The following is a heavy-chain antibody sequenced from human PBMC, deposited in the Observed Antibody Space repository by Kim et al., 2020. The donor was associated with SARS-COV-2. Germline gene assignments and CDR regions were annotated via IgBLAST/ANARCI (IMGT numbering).Heavy chain of an antibody. CDR1: GFTFSSYA. V-gene: IGHV3-30*04. CDR3: ARRNYYDSSWASFDY. CDR2: ISYDGSNK. Sequence: GGSLRLSCAASGFTFSSYAMHWVRQAPGKGLEWVAVISYDGSNKYYADSVKGRFTISRDNSKNTLYLQMNSLRAEDTAVYYCARRNYYDSSWASFDYWGQGTLVTVSS. J-gene: IGHJ4*02. D-gene: IGHD3-22*01.